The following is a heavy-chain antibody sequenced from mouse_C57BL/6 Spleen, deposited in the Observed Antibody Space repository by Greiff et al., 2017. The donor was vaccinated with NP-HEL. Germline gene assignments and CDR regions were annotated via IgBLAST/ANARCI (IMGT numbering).Heavy chain of an antibody. D-gene: IGHD4-1*01. Sequence: QVQLQQSGAELVKPGASVKLSCKASGYTFTSYWMHWVKQRPGQGLEWIGMIHPNSGSTNYNEKFKSKATLTVDKSSSTAYMQLSSLTSEDSAVYYCARWDEYCFDYWGQGTTLTVSS. CDR3: ARWDEYCFDY. J-gene: IGHJ2*01. CDR2: IHPNSGST. CDR1: GYTFTSYW. V-gene: IGHV1-64*01.